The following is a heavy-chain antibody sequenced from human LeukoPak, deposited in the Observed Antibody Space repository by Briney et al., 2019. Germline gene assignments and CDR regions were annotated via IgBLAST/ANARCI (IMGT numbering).Heavy chain of an antibody. Sequence: GGSLRLSCAVSGFTVSGNYMSWVRQAPGKGLEWVSLIYSGGTTYYADSVKGRFTISRDNAKNSLYLHMNSLRAEDTAVYYCARVGVVVITLDYWGQGTLVTVSS. D-gene: IGHD3-22*01. CDR1: GFTVSGNY. J-gene: IGHJ4*02. CDR3: ARVGVVVITLDY. CDR2: IYSGGTT. V-gene: IGHV3-53*01.